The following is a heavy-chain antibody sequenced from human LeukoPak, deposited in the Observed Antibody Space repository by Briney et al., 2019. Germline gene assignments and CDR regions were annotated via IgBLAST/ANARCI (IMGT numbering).Heavy chain of an antibody. V-gene: IGHV3-30*02. Sequence: GGSLRLSCAASGFTFSSYGMHWVRQAPGKGLEWVAFIRYDGSNKYYADSVKGRFTISRDNSKNTLYLQMNSLRAEDTAVYYCATPYDDSSGYYELFTFDYWGQGTLVAVSS. CDR1: GFTFSSYG. CDR3: ATPYDDSSGYYELFTFDY. J-gene: IGHJ4*02. D-gene: IGHD3-22*01. CDR2: IRYDGSNK.